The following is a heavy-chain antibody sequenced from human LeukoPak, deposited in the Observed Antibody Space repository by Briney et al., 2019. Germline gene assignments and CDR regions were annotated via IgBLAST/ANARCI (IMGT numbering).Heavy chain of an antibody. CDR3: ARAVYGFDAFDI. V-gene: IGHV3-74*01. D-gene: IGHD4-17*01. J-gene: IGHJ3*02. Sequence: GRSLRLSCAVSGFNFSTYWMHWVRQAPGKGLVWVSRIDSDGRRTSYADSVKGRFIISRDNAKNTLYLQMNSLRAEDTAVYYCARAVYGFDAFDIWGQGTMVTVSS. CDR1: GFNFSTYW. CDR2: IDSDGRRT.